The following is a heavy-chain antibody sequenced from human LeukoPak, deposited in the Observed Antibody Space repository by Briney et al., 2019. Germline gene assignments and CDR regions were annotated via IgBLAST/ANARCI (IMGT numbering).Heavy chain of an antibody. CDR3: ARTGGNRGITIFGVVGYWFDP. CDR1: GFTFSSYS. D-gene: IGHD3-3*01. J-gene: IGHJ5*02. Sequence: GGSLRLSCAASGFTFSSYSMNWVRQAPGKGLEWVSSISSSSSYIYYADSVKGRFTISRDNSKNTLYLQMSSLRAEDTAVYYCARTGGNRGITIFGVVGYWFDPWGQGTLVTVSS. CDR2: ISSSSSYI. V-gene: IGHV3-21*04.